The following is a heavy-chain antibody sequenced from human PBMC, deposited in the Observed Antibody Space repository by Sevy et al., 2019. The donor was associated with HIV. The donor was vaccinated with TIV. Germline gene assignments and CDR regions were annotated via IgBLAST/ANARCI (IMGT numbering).Heavy chain of an antibody. CDR3: AREGSTQPHDY. CDR1: GFTFAKYS. J-gene: IGHJ4*02. V-gene: IGHV3-23*01. CDR2: FSFGCGRI. Sequence: GGSLRLSCAASGFTFAKYSMSWVRQAPGKGLEWVSTFSFGCGRINYADSVKGRFTNSRDDSKNTLFLLMNSLRAEDTATYYCAREGSTQPHDYWGQGTLVTVSS. D-gene: IGHD3-10*01.